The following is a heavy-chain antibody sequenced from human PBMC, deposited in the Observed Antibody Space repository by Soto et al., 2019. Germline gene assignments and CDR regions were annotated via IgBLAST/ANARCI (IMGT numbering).Heavy chain of an antibody. CDR1: GFSLSTSGVG. V-gene: IGHV2-5*02. Sequence: QITLKESGPTLVKPTQTLTLTCTFSGFSLSTSGVGVGWIRQPPGKALEWLALIYWDDDKRYSPSLKSRLTITKDTPKTQVVLTTTNMDPVDTATYYCAHSLIGYYYDSSGSNWFDPWGQGTLVTVSS. CDR2: IYWDDDK. CDR3: AHSLIGYYYDSSGSNWFDP. D-gene: IGHD3-22*01. J-gene: IGHJ5*02.